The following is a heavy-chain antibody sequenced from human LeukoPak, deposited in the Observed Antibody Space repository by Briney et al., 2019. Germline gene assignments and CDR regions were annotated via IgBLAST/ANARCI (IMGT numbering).Heavy chain of an antibody. CDR3: AKELLPFSGSYPDY. CDR1: GFTFSSYW. V-gene: IGHV3-7*01. CDR2: IKGEGREK. J-gene: IGHJ4*02. Sequence: PGGSLRLSCAASGFTFSSYWMTWVRQAPGKGREWGGNIKGEGREKYCVDSVKGRFTISRDNAKTSLYLHMNRLRAEDTAVYQCAKELLPFSGSYPDYWGQGTLVTVSS. D-gene: IGHD3-16*02.